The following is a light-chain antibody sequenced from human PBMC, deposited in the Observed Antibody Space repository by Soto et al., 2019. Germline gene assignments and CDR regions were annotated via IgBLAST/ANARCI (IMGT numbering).Light chain of an antibody. CDR2: EVT. J-gene: IGLJ1*01. V-gene: IGLV2-8*01. CDR1: SSDVGGYNL. Sequence: QSVLTQPPSASGSPGQSVTISCTGTSSDVGGYNLVSWYQQHPGKDPKLVISEVTKRPSGVPDRFSGSKSGNTASLTVSGLRAEDEADYYCSSYADNNIYVFGTGTKVTVL. CDR3: SSYADNNIYV.